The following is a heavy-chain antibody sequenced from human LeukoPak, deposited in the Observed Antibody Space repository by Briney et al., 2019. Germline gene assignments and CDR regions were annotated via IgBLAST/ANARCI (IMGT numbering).Heavy chain of an antibody. V-gene: IGHV4-4*07. CDR3: ARLKFYDSTGYSPGYYMDV. CDR2: TYGSGIT. J-gene: IGHJ6*03. D-gene: IGHD3-22*01. CDR1: GGSIISNY. Sequence: PSETLSLTCTVSGGSIISNYWSWIRQSAGTGLEWIGRTYGSGITDYNPSLKSRVTMSLDTSRKQFSLRLTSVTAADTAVYYCARLKFYDSTGYSPGYYMDVWGKGTTVSVFS.